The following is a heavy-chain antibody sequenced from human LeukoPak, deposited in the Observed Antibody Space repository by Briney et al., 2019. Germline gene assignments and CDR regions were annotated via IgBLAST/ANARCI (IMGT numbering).Heavy chain of an antibody. V-gene: IGHV3-53*01. CDR1: GFTVSSNY. CDR3: ARTPTDYGEDY. Sequence: GGSLRLSCAASGFTVSSNYMSWVRQAPGKGLEWVSVIYSGGSTYYADFVKGRFTISRDNSKNTLYLQLNSLRAEDTAVYYCARTPTDYGEDYWGQGTLVTVSS. CDR2: IYSGGST. D-gene: IGHD4-17*01. J-gene: IGHJ4*02.